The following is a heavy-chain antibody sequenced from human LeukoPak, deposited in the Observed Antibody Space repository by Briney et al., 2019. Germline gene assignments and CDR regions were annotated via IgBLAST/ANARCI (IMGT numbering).Heavy chain of an antibody. V-gene: IGHV4-38-2*02. D-gene: IGHD3-9*01. CDR3: ARGLRYYDILTGYYPTCAFDY. CDR2: FYHSGST. CDR1: DYSIRNGYY. J-gene: IGHJ4*02. Sequence: PSETLSLTCTVSDYSIRNGYYWAWMRQSPGQGLEWIGSFYHSGSTNYNPSLKSRVTISVDTSKNQFSLKLGSVTAADTAVYYCARGLRYYDILTGYYPTCAFDYWGQGTLVTVSS.